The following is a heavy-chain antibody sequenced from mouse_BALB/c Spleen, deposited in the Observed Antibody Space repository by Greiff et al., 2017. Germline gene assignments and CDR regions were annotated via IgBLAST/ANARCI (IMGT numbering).Heavy chain of an antibody. CDR3: ARPHYYGFAMDY. V-gene: IGHV3-2*02. D-gene: IGHD1-2*01. J-gene: IGHJ4*01. CDR2: ISYSGST. Sequence: EVQRVESGPGLVKPSQSLSLTCTVTGYSITSDYAWNWIRQFPGNKLEWMGYISYSGSTSYNPSLKSRISITRDTSKNQFFLQLNSVTTEDTATYYCARPHYYGFAMDYWGQGTSVTVSS. CDR1: GYSITSDYA.